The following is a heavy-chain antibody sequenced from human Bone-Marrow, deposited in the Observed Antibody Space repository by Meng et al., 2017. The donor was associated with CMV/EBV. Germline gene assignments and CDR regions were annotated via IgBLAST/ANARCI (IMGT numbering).Heavy chain of an antibody. CDR1: GFTFGSYR. V-gene: IGHV3-21*04. J-gene: IGHJ4*02. D-gene: IGHD2-21*01. CDR3: ASEVLHGGIVVVIAIQGCFDY. Sequence: GESLKISCSASGFTFGSYRMNWVCQAPGKGLEWVSSISSSSSYIYYADSVKGRFTISRDNAKNSLYLQMNSLRAEDTAVYYCASEVLHGGIVVVIAIQGCFDYWGQGTLVTVSS. CDR2: ISSSSSYI.